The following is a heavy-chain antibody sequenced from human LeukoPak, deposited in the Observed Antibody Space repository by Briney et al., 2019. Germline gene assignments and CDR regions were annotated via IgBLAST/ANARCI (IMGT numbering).Heavy chain of an antibody. CDR1: GGSISSSSYY. V-gene: IGHV4-39*07. J-gene: IGHJ4*02. CDR2: IFHSGST. Sequence: SETLSLTCTVSGGSISSSSYYWGWIRQPPGKGLEWIGEIFHSGSTNYNPSLRSRVTISLDKSKNHFSLRLSSVTAADTAVYYCARDRGDGYNIFDYWGQGTLVTVSS. CDR3: ARDRGDGYNIFDY. D-gene: IGHD5-24*01.